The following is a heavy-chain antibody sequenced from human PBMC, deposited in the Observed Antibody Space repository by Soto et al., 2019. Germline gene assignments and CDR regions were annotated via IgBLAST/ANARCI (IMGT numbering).Heavy chain of an antibody. CDR2: ISAYNGNT. V-gene: IGHV1-18*01. CDR1: GYTFAIYA. CDR3: AREPPTPDY. Sequence: QVQLVQAGAEVKKPGASVPVSCKASGYTFAIYAISWMRQAPGQVLEWRGWISAYNGNTNYAQKLQGRVTMTTDTSTSTAYMELRSLRADDTAVYYCAREPPTPDYWGQGPLVIVSS. J-gene: IGHJ4*02.